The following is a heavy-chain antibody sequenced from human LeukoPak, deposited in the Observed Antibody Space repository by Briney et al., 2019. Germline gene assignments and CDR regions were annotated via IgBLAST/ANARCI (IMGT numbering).Heavy chain of an antibody. V-gene: IGHV3-7*01. CDR1: GFSFSSYW. J-gene: IGHJ4*02. CDR3: ARGGYYESSALDY. CDR2: IKQDGSDR. D-gene: IGHD3-22*01. Sequence: GGSLRLSCAASGFSFSSYWMNWVRQAPGKGLEWVANIKQDGSDRYYVDSVKGRFTISRDNAKNSLYLQMSSLRAGDTAVYYCARGGYYESSALDYWGQATLVTVSS.